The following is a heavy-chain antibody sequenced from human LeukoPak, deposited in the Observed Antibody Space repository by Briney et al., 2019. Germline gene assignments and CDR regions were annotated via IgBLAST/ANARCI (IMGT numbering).Heavy chain of an antibody. J-gene: IGHJ4*02. CDR3: AIGSGKKLWLSDFDY. D-gene: IGHD5-18*01. CDR2: ISSSSSYT. Sequence: PGGSLRLSCAASGFTFSDYYMSWIRQAPGKGLEWVSYISSSSSYTNYADSVKGRFTISRDNAKNSLYLQMNSLRAEDTAVYYWAIGSGKKLWLSDFDYWGQGTLVTVSS. V-gene: IGHV3-11*05. CDR1: GFTFSDYY.